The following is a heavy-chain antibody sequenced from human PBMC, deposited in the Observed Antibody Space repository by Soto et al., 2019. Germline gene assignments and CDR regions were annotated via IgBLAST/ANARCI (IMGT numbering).Heavy chain of an antibody. CDR2: INAGNGNT. CDR3: ARGGHLLGARQSGAFDI. V-gene: IGHV1-3*01. J-gene: IGHJ3*02. Sequence: ASVKVSCKASGYTFTSYAMHWVRQAPGQRLEWMGWINAGNGNTKYSQKFQGRVTITRDTSASTAYMELSSLRSEDTAVYYCARGGHLLGARQSGAFDIWGQGTMAPV. CDR1: GYTFTSYA. D-gene: IGHD1-26*01.